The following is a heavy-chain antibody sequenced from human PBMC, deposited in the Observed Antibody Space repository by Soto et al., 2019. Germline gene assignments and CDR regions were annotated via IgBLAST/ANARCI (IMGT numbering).Heavy chain of an antibody. CDR1: GATFNFYS. Sequence: QVQLVQSGAEVKGPGSSVKVSCKASGATFNFYSINWVRQAPGLGLEWMGRVNPILSMSNFAQRFQGRVTMTADKSTSPAYLEPSGLRSEDSAIYYCATRYGSGYRAFGYWGQGALVTFSS. J-gene: IGHJ4*02. D-gene: IGHD3-10*01. V-gene: IGHV1-69*04. CDR2: VNPILSMS. CDR3: ATRYGSGYRAFGY.